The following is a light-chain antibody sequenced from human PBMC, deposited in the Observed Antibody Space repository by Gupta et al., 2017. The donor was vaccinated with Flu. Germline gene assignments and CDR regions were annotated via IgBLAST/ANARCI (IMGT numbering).Light chain of an antibody. Sequence: VGDAVTITCRASQSIRSWLAWYQLKPGKATRLLIYKASNLESGVPTRFSGGGSETEFTLTIASLQPDDSATYYCQQYNRFSTFGGGTKVEIK. V-gene: IGKV1-5*03. J-gene: IGKJ4*01. CDR2: KAS. CDR3: QQYNRFST. CDR1: QSIRSW.